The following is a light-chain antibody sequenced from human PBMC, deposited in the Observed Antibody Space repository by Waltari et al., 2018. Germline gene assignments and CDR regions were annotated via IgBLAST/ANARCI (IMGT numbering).Light chain of an antibody. CDR3: QHYNAYRT. CDR1: QSISSY. Sequence: DIQMTQSPSSLSASVGDRVTITCRASQSISSYLNWYQQKPGKAPKLLMYAASSLQSGVPSRFSGSGSGTDFTLTISSLQPDDFATYYCQHYNAYRTFGQGTKVEIK. CDR2: AAS. V-gene: IGKV1-39*01. J-gene: IGKJ1*01.